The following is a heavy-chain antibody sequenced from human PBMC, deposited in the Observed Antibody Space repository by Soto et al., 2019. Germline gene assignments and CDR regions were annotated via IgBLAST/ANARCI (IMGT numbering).Heavy chain of an antibody. CDR2: INHSGST. CDR3: ALQAAAGTFFDY. V-gene: IGHV4-34*01. J-gene: IGHJ4*02. D-gene: IGHD6-13*01. CDR1: GGSFSGYY. Sequence: PSETLSLTCAVYGGSFSGYYWSWIRQPPGKWLEWIGEINHSGSTNYNPSLKSRVTISVDTSKNQFSLKLSSVTAADTAVYYCALQAAAGTFFDYWGQGTLVTVSS.